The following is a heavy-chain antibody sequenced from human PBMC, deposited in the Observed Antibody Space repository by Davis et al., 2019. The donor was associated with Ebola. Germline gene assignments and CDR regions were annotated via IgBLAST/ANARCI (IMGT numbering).Heavy chain of an antibody. J-gene: IGHJ6*02. CDR3: ASGSSGWYYYYYGMDV. D-gene: IGHD6-19*01. CDR2: INSDGSST. V-gene: IGHV3-74*01. CDR1: GFTFSSYW. Sequence: HTGGSLRLSCAASGFTFSSYWMHWVRHAPGKGLVWVSRINSDGSSTSYADSVKGRFTISRDNAKNTLYLQMNSLRAEDTAVYYCASGSSGWYYYYYGMDVWGQGTTVTVSS.